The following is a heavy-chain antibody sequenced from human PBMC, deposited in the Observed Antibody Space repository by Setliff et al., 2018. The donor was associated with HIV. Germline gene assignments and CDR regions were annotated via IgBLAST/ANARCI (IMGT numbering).Heavy chain of an antibody. V-gene: IGHV1-69*13. CDR3: ARDSHCSGPSCYSGGQFFDY. CDR1: GYIFISYG. D-gene: IGHD2-15*01. J-gene: IGHJ4*02. CDR2: SIPVFGTV. Sequence: ASVKVSCKASGYIFISYGFSWVRQAPGQGFEWMGGSIPVFGTVNYAQKFLGRATITADESTNTSYMELTSLRSEDTAVYFCARDSHCSGPSCYSGGQFFDYWGQGTLVTVSS.